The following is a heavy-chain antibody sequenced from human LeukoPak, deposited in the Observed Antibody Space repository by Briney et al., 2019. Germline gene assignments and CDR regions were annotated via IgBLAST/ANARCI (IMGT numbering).Heavy chain of an antibody. CDR3: ARTKEPLAEYFQH. CDR2: IIPIFGTA. V-gene: IGHV1-69*05. J-gene: IGHJ1*01. CDR1: GGTFSSYA. D-gene: IGHD1-26*01. Sequence: SVKVSCKASGGTFSSYAISWVRQAPGQGLEWMERIIPIFGTANYAQKFQGRVTITTDESTSTAYMELSSLRSEDTAVYYCARTKEPLAEYFQHWGQGTLVTVSS.